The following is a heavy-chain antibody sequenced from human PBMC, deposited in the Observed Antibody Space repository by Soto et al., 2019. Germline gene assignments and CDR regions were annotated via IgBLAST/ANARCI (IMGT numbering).Heavy chain of an antibody. Sequence: ASVKVSCKASGYTFTSYGIGWVRQAPGQGLEWMGWISAYNGNTNYAQKLQGRVTINPDTSKNQFSLQLNSVTPEDTAVYFCASGFSLDSWGQGTLVTVSS. J-gene: IGHJ4*02. V-gene: IGHV1-18*01. CDR1: GYTFTSYG. CDR2: ISAYNGNT. CDR3: ASGFSLDS.